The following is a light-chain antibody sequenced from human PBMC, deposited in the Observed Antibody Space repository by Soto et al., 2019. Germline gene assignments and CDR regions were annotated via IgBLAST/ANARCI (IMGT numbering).Light chain of an antibody. CDR1: QSVGSS. J-gene: IGKJ5*01. CDR2: GAS. CDR3: QQYSNWPPIT. Sequence: EIVMTQSPATLSVSPGESATLSCRASQSVGSSLAWYQQKPGQAPRLLIYGASIRATGIPARFSGSGSGTEFALTISSLQSEDFAVYYCQQYSNWPPITFGQGTRLEIK. V-gene: IGKV3-15*01.